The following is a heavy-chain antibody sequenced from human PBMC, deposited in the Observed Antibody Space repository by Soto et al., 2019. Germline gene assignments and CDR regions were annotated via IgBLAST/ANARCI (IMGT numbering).Heavy chain of an antibody. Sequence: GASVKVSCKASGGTFSSYAISWVRQAPGQWLEWMGGIIPIFGTANYAQKFQGRVTITADESTSTAYMELSSLRSEDTAVYYCARVRYYYDSSGPSGYYGMDVWGQGTTVTVSS. CDR2: IIPIFGTA. CDR1: GGTFSSYA. D-gene: IGHD3-22*01. CDR3: ARVRYYYDSSGPSGYYGMDV. J-gene: IGHJ6*02. V-gene: IGHV1-69*13.